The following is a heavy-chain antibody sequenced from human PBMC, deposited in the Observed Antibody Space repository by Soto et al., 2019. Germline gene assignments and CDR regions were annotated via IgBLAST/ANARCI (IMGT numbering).Heavy chain of an antibody. CDR2: VSSSGTGI. D-gene: IGHD2-15*01. J-gene: IGHJ3*02. V-gene: IGHV3-11*01. CDR1: GFTFRDYY. Sequence: GGSLRLSCAASGFTFRDYYMTWIRQAPGKGLEWVSYVSSSGTGIYYADSVKGRFTISRDNAKNSLYLQMSSLRAEDTAVYYCARAYSDAFDIWGQGTMVTVSS. CDR3: ARAYSDAFDI.